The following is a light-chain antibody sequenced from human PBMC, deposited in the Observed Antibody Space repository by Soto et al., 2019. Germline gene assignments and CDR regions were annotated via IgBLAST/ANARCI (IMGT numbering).Light chain of an antibody. Sequence: DIQMTQSPSSLSASVGDRVTITCQASQDITNCLNWYQQKPGKAPRLLVYDGSNLDTGVPSRFSGSGSGTHFSFTISSLHPEDIATYYCQQFDSLPITFGQGTRLEI. J-gene: IGKJ5*01. CDR3: QQFDSLPIT. V-gene: IGKV1-33*01. CDR1: QDITNC. CDR2: DGS.